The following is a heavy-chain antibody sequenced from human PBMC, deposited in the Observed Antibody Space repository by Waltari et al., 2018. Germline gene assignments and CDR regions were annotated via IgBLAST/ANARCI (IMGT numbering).Heavy chain of an antibody. CDR2: ITGSSRTN. D-gene: IGHD6-13*01. V-gene: IGHV3-48*04. CDR1: GFPFSTYS. J-gene: IGHJ6*02. CDR3: ARPVAAAGNYGMDV. Sequence: EVHLVESGGNLVQPGGSLRLSCIASGFPFSTYSMNWVRQAPGKGLEWISYITGSSRTNYDTESVKGRFTVSRDNAKNSLFLQMSSLRVEDTAVYYCARPVAAAGNYGMDVWGQGTTVTVSS.